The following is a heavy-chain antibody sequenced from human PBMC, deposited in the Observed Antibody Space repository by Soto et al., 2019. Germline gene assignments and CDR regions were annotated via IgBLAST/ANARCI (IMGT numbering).Heavy chain of an antibody. Sequence: GASVKVSCKASGYTFTSYGISWVRQAPGQGLEWMGWISAYNGNTNYAQKLQGRVTMTTDTSTSTAYMELRSLRSDDTAVYYCARVSSGCYLDAFAIWGQGTMVTVSS. CDR1: GYTFTSYG. J-gene: IGHJ3*02. D-gene: IGHD6-19*01. V-gene: IGHV1-18*01. CDR2: ISAYNGNT. CDR3: ARVSSGCYLDAFAI.